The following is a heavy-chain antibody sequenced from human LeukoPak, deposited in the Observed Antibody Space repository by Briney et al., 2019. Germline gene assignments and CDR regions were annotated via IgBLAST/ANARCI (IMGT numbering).Heavy chain of an antibody. CDR3: AKRGNGPFFDY. CDR1: GFTFSNFA. CDR2: ITGGGGGT. Sequence: GGSLRLSCAASGFTFSNFAMSWVRQAPGKGLEWVSAITGGGGGTYYADSVKGRFTISRDNSKNTLYLQMNSLGAEDMAVYYCAKRGNGPFFDYWGQGTLVTVSS. V-gene: IGHV3-23*01. J-gene: IGHJ4*02. D-gene: IGHD1-1*01.